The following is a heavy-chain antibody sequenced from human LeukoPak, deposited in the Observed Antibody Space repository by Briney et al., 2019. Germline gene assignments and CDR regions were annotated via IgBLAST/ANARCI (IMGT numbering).Heavy chain of an antibody. J-gene: IGHJ4*02. CDR2: TYYRSKSYN. D-gene: IGHD3-22*01. CDR3: ARRVYGSGYYIFDY. CDR1: GDSVSSNTAA. V-gene: IGHV6-1*01. Sequence: SQTLSLTCAISGDSVSSNTAAWNWIRQSPSRGLEWLGRTYYRSKSYNDYALSVKSRITINPDTSKNQFSLQLNSVTPEDTAVYYCARRVYGSGYYIFDYWGQGTLVTVSS.